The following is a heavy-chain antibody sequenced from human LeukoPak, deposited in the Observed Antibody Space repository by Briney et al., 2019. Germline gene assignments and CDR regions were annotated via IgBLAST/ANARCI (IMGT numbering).Heavy chain of an antibody. CDR1: GYTFTSYT. CDR2: INAGNGNT. CDR3: ALWMYYYGSGSYVTFDY. J-gene: IGHJ4*02. V-gene: IGHV1-3*03. D-gene: IGHD3-10*01. Sequence: AASVKVSCKASGYTFTSYTIHWVRQAPGQRLEWMGWINAGNGNTKYLQEFQDRVTITRDTSASTAYMELSSLRSEDTAVYYCALWMYYYGSGSYVTFDYWGQGTLVTVSS.